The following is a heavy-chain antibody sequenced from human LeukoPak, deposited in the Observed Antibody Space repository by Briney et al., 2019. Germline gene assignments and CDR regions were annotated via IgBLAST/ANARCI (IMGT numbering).Heavy chain of an antibody. Sequence: GGSLRLSCTASGFAFSSYAMSWVRQAPGVGLEWVSAIDGGGGRTWHADSVRGRFTISRDNSKNTLFMQMNSLRAEDTAVYYCARDPSSSWYGDYFDYWGQGTLVTVSS. J-gene: IGHJ4*02. V-gene: IGHV3-23*01. D-gene: IGHD6-13*01. CDR3: ARDPSSSWYGDYFDY. CDR1: GFAFSSYA. CDR2: IDGGGGRT.